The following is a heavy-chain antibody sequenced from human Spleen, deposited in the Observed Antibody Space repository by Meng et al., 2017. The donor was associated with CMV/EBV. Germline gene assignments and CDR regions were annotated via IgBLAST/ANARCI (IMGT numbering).Heavy chain of an antibody. D-gene: IGHD1-26*01. J-gene: IGHJ4*02. CDR2: ISWNSGRI. V-gene: IGHV3-9*01. Sequence: LSLTCAASGFTFDDYAMHWVRQAPGKGLEWVSGISWNSGRIGYADSVKGRFTISRDNSKNTLYLQMNSLRAEDTAVYYCAKAVGATTKPYYFDYWGQGTLVTVSS. CDR1: GFTFDDYA. CDR3: AKAVGATTKPYYFDY.